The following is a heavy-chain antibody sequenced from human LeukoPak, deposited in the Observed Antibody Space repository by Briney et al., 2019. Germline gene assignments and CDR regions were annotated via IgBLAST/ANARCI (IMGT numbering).Heavy chain of an antibody. CDR3: ARDSLRAAAADYHFPS. V-gene: IGHV1-2*06. D-gene: IGHD6-13*01. J-gene: IGHJ4*02. CDR2: INPNSGGT. CDR1: GYTFTGYY. Sequence: EASVKVSCXASGYTFTGYYMHWVRQAPGQGLVWMGRINPNSGGTNYAQKFQGRVTMTRDTSISTAYMELSRLRSDDTAVYYCARDSLRAAAADYHFPSWGQGTLVTVSS.